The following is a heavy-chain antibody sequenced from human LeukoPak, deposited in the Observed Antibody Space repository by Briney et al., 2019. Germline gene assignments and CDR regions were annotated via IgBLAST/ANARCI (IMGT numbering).Heavy chain of an antibody. J-gene: IGHJ4*02. V-gene: IGHV4-61*02. Sequence: PSQTLSLTCTVSGGSISSGSYYWSWIRQPAGKGLEWIGRIYTSGSTNYNPSLKSRVTISVDKSKNQFSLKLSSVTAADTAVYYCAITAVAGTWNYWGQGTLVTVSS. CDR2: IYTSGST. D-gene: IGHD6-19*01. CDR3: AITAVAGTWNY. CDR1: GGSISSGSYY.